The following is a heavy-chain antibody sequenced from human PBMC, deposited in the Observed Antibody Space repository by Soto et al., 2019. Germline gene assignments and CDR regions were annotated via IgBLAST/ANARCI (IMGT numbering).Heavy chain of an antibody. J-gene: IGHJ4*02. CDR2: IYYSGST. CDR3: ARGRYYYDSSGYYPTFDY. V-gene: IGHV4-61*01. CDR1: GGSVSSGSYS. D-gene: IGHD3-22*01. Sequence: SETLSLTCTVSGGSVSSGSYSWSWIRQPPGKGLEWIGYIYYSGSTNYNPSLKSRVTISVDTSKNQFSLKLSSVTAADTAVYYCARGRYYYDSSGYYPTFDYWGQGTLVTVSS.